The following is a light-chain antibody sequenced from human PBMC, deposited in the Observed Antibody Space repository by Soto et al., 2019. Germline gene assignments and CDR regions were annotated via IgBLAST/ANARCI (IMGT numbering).Light chain of an antibody. Sequence: QSVLTQQPSVSGAPGQRVTISCTGSSSNIGAGYDVHWYQQLPGTAPKLLIYGNSNRPSGVPDRFSGSKSGTSASLAITGLQAEDDAEYYCQSYDSSLRGSIFGGGTKLTVL. CDR1: SSNIGAGYD. V-gene: IGLV1-40*01. J-gene: IGLJ2*01. CDR2: GNS. CDR3: QSYDSSLRGSI.